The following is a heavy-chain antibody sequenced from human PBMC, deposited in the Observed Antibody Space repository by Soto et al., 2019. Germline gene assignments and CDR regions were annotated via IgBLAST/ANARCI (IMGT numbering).Heavy chain of an antibody. CDR2: INPSGGST. CDR3: ARAGIAVAGPPYYYYGMDV. CDR1: GYTFTSYY. J-gene: IGHJ6*02. V-gene: IGHV1-46*01. Sequence: ASVKVSCKASGYTFTSYYMHWVRQAPGQGLEWMGIINPSGGSTSYAQKFQGRVTMTRDTSTSTVYMELSSLRSEDTAVYYCARAGIAVAGPPYYYYGMDVWGQGTTVTGSS. D-gene: IGHD6-19*01.